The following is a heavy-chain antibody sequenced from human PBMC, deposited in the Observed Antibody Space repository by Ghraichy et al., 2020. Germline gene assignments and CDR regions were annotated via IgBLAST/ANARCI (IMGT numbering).Heavy chain of an antibody. CDR3: ARELAYCAGDCPPGPYYGMDV. CDR2: ISYDGTNK. V-gene: IGHV3-30*04. J-gene: IGHJ6*02. D-gene: IGHD2-21*02. CDR1: GFTFNNYA. Sequence: GGSLRLSCAASGFTFNNYAMPWVRQAPGKGLEWVAVISYDGTNKYYADSVRGRFTISRDNSKNTLYLQMNSLRAEDTAMYYCARELAYCAGDCPPGPYYGMDVWGQGTTVTVSS.